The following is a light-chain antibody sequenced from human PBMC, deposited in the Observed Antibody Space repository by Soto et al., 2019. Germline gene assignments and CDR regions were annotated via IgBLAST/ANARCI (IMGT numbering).Light chain of an antibody. CDR2: DAS. V-gene: IGKV1-5*01. CDR3: QQYENYWT. J-gene: IGKJ1*01. CDR1: QPISSW. Sequence: DIQMTQSAPTLSASLGDRVTITCRASQPISSWLAWYHQQPGKAPKLLIYDASNLESGVPSRFSGSASGTESTLTISSLQPEDFGIYYCQQYENYWTFGQGTKVDI.